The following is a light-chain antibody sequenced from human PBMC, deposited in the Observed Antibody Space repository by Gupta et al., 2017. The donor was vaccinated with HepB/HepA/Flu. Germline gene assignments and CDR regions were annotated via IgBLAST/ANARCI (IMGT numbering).Light chain of an antibody. CDR2: GAS. Sequence: EIVFTQSPGTLSLSPGERATLSCRASQSVSSSYLAWYQQKPGQAPRLLIYGASSRATGLPDRFSGSGSGTDFTLTISRLEDEDFAVYYWQQYGSSFWFGQGTKVEIK. V-gene: IGKV3-20*01. CDR3: QQYGSSFW. CDR1: QSVSSSY. J-gene: IGKJ1*01.